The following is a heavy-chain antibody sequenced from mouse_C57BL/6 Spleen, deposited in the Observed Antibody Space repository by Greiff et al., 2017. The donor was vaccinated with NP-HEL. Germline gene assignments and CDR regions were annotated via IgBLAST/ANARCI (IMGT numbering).Heavy chain of an antibody. CDR1: GYTFPSYW. Sequence: VQLQQPGTELVKPGASVKLSCKASGYTFPSYWMHWVKQRPGQGLEWIGNINPSNGGTNYNEKFKSKATLTVDKSSSTAYMQLSSLTSEDSAVYYCARSYYDYDDAMDYWGQGTSVTGSS. CDR2: INPSNGGT. V-gene: IGHV1-53*01. J-gene: IGHJ4*01. CDR3: ARSYYDYDDAMDY. D-gene: IGHD2-4*01.